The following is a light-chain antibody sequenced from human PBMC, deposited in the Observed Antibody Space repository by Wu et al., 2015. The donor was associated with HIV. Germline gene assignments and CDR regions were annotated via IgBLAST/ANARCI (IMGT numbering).Light chain of an antibody. V-gene: IGKV3-20*01. Sequence: ENVLTQSPGTLSLSPGERATLSCRASQSVTNNYFAWFQQKPGQAPRLLIYSASSRATGIPDRFSGSGSGTDFTLTISRLEPEDFAVYYCQQYGSSPGTFGQGTKVEIK. J-gene: IGKJ1*01. CDR1: QSVTNNY. CDR2: SAS. CDR3: QQYGSSPGT.